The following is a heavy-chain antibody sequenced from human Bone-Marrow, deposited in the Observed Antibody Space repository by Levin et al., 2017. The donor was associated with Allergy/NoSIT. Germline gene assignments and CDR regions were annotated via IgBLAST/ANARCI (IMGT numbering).Heavy chain of an antibody. J-gene: IGHJ6*03. D-gene: IGHD1-1*01. CDR1: GFPFKTFA. CDR3: VKDRENWFCRSNCPDYYMDV. V-gene: IGHV3-64D*06. Sequence: GGSLRLSCAASGFPFKTFAMHWVRQAPGKGLEYVSAISNDGSSTFHADSVKGRFTISRDNYKNTLFLEMASLRPDDTAVYYCVKDRENWFCRSNCPDYYMDVWGKGTTVTVSS. CDR2: ISNDGSST.